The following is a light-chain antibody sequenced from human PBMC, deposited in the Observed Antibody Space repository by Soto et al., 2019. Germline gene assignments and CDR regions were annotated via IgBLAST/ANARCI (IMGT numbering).Light chain of an antibody. CDR1: SSDVGGYNY. Sequence: QSALTQPPSASGSPGQSVTISCTGTSSDVGGYNYVSWYQQLPGKAPKLMIYEVSKRPSGVPDRFSGSKSGNTASLTVSGLQAEDEADYYCSSYAGSNNFEVVFGGGTKLTVL. CDR3: SSYAGSNNFEVV. J-gene: IGLJ2*01. CDR2: EVS. V-gene: IGLV2-8*01.